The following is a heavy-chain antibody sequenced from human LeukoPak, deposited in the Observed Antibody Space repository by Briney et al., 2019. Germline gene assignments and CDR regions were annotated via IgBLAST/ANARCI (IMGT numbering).Heavy chain of an antibody. CDR2: INPNSGGT. CDR3: ARAEEDSSSWFLVGFFDY. Sequence: ASVKVSFKASGYTFTVYYMHWVRQAPGQGLEWMGWINPNSGGTNYAQKFQGRVTMTRDTSISSAYMELSRLRSDDTAVYYCARAEEDSSSWFLVGFFDYWGQGTLVTVSS. D-gene: IGHD6-13*01. J-gene: IGHJ4*02. V-gene: IGHV1-2*02. CDR1: GYTFTVYY.